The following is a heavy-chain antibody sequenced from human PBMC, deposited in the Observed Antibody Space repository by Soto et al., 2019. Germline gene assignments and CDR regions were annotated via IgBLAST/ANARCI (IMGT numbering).Heavy chain of an antibody. V-gene: IGHV5-51*01. D-gene: IGHD3-10*01. Sequence: PGESLKISCKASGYSFASYWIGWVRQLPGKGLEWVGIIYPGDSDTRYRPPFQGQVTISADKSISTAYLQWSSLKASDTAMYYCARPSMVEYCFDYWGQGTLVTVSS. CDR1: GYSFASYW. J-gene: IGHJ4*02. CDR3: ARPSMVEYCFDY. CDR2: IYPGDSDT.